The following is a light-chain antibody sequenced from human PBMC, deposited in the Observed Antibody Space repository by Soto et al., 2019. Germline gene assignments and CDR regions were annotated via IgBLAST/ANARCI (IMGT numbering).Light chain of an antibody. J-gene: IGKJ1*01. CDR1: QSISSS. CDR3: QQYNSYWT. Sequence: DIQMTQSPSTLSATAGDRVTITCRASQSISSSLAWYQQRPGKAPKLLIYDASSLESGVPSRFSGSGSGTEFTLTINSLQPDDFATYYCQQYNSYWTFGQGTKVDIK. CDR2: DAS. V-gene: IGKV1-5*01.